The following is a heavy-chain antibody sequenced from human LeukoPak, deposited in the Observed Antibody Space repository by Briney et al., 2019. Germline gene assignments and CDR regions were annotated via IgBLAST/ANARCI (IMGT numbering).Heavy chain of an antibody. J-gene: IGHJ4*02. D-gene: IGHD2-21*01. CDR1: GGTFSSYA. Sequence: SVKVSCKASGGTFSSYAISWVRQAPGQGLEWMGRIIPIFGIANYAQKFQGRVTITADKSTSTAYMELSSLRAEDTAVYYCARDRRVIGWYFDYWGQGTLVTVSS. V-gene: IGHV1-69*04. CDR2: IIPIFGIA. CDR3: ARDRRVIGWYFDY.